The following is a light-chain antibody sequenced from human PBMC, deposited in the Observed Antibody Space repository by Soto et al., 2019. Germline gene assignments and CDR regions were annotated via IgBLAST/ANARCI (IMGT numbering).Light chain of an antibody. CDR3: QQYGSPFT. J-gene: IGKJ3*01. CDR2: GAS. CDR1: QSVSSSY. Sequence: EIVLTQSPGTLSLSPGERATLSCRASQSVSSSYLAWYQQKPGQAPRLLIYGASSRATGIPDRFSGSGSGTDFTLTISRLEPEDFAVYYCQQYGSPFTFGPGTKVAI. V-gene: IGKV3-20*01.